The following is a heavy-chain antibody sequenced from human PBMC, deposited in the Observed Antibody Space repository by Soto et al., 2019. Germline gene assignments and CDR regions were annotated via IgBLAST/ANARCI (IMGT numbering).Heavy chain of an antibody. J-gene: IGHJ5*02. CDR2: ISGSGDRT. Sequence: EVQLLESGGGLVHPGESLRLSCAASGLTFTNSAMSWVRQAPGKGLEWVSAISGSGDRTSYVDSVKGRFTISRDDSTNTLYLQMSSLRAEDTAVYYCAKAFGYSSTWFARNWFDPWGQGTLVTVSS. CDR3: AKAFGYSSTWFARNWFDP. CDR1: GLTFTNSA. D-gene: IGHD6-13*01. V-gene: IGHV3-23*01.